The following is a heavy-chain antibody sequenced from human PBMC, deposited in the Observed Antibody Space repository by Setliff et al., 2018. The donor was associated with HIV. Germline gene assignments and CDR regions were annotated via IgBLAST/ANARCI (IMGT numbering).Heavy chain of an antibody. D-gene: IGHD3-9*01. Sequence: SGPTLVNPTQTLTLTCTFSGFSLSTSGVGVGWIRQPPGKALEWLALIYWDDDKRYSPSLKSRLTITKDTSKNQVVLTMTNMDPVDAATYYCAHHVPIYSLFDPWGQGTLVTAPQ. CDR1: GFSLSTSGVG. CDR3: AHHVPIYSLFDP. J-gene: IGHJ5*02. V-gene: IGHV2-5*02. CDR2: IYWDDDK.